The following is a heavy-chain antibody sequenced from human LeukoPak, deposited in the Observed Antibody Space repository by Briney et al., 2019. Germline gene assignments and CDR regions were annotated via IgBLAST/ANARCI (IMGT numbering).Heavy chain of an antibody. V-gene: IGHV4-30-2*01. Sequence: PSETLSLTCAVSGGSISSGGYSWSWTRQPPGKGLEWIGYIYHSGSTYYNPSLKSRVTTSVDRSKNQFSLKLSSVTAADTAVYYCARSQFNYGSGSFLLPFDYWGQGTLVTVSS. J-gene: IGHJ4*02. CDR2: IYHSGST. CDR3: ARSQFNYGSGSFLLPFDY. CDR1: GGSISSGGYS. D-gene: IGHD3-10*01.